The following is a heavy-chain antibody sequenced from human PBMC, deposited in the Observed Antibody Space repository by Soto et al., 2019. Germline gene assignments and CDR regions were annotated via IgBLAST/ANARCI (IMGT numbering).Heavy chain of an antibody. CDR2: IIPIFRTA. Sequence: ASVKVSCKASGGTFSSYAISWVRQAPGQGLEWMGGIIPIFRTANYAQKFQGRVTITADESTSTAYMELSSLRSEDTAVSYCESGNCSGGSCHSEDYYGMDVRGQGTTVTVSS. J-gene: IGHJ6*02. V-gene: IGHV1-69*13. CDR1: GGTFSSYA. CDR3: ESGNCSGGSCHSEDYYGMDV. D-gene: IGHD2-15*01.